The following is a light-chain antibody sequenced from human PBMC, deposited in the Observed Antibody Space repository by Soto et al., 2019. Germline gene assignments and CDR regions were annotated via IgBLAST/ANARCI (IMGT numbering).Light chain of an antibody. CDR1: SSDVGGYNY. V-gene: IGLV2-8*01. J-gene: IGLJ1*01. CDR2: EVS. CDR3: SSYAGSNNLL. Sequence: QSLLTKPPSASGSPGQSVTISCTGTSSDVGGYNYVSWYQQHPGKAPKLMIYEVSKRPSGVPDRFSGSKSGNTASLTVSGLQTEDEADYYCSSYAGSNNLLFGTGTKLTVL.